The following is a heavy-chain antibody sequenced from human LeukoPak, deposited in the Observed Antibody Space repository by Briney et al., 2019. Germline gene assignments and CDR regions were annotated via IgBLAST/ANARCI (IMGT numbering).Heavy chain of an antibody. J-gene: IGHJ2*01. Sequence: ASVKVSCKASGYTFTSYYMHWVRQAPGQGLEWIGIINPSGGSTSYAQKFQGRVTMTRDTSTSTVYMELSSLRSEDTAVYYCARDRPGIGYFDLWGRGTLVTVSS. CDR1: GYTFTSYY. V-gene: IGHV1-46*03. CDR3: ARDRPGIGYFDL. D-gene: IGHD1-14*01. CDR2: INPSGGST.